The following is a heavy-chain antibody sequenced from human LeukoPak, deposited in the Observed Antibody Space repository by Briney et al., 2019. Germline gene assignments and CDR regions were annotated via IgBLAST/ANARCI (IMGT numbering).Heavy chain of an antibody. Sequence: PGGSLRRSCAASGFTFSSYSMNWVRQAPGKGLEWVSSISSSSSYIYYADSVKGRFTISRDNAKNSLYLQMNSLRAEDTAVYYCARVSGYSYGYGLDYWGQGTLVTVSS. CDR1: GFTFSSYS. J-gene: IGHJ4*02. D-gene: IGHD5-18*01. CDR2: ISSSSSYI. V-gene: IGHV3-21*01. CDR3: ARVSGYSYGYGLDY.